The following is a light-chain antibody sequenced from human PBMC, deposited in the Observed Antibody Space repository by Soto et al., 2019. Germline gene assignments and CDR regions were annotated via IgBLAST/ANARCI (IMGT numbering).Light chain of an antibody. J-gene: IGKJ2*01. Sequence: DIQMTQSPSSLFASVGDRVTITCRASQSISSYLNWYQQKPGKAPKLLIHAASRLQSGVPSWFGGSRSGTDIPLTISSLHPEDFATYYCQHSYSTPYTVGQGANLEIE. CDR1: QSISSY. V-gene: IGKV1-39*01. CDR2: AAS. CDR3: QHSYSTPYT.